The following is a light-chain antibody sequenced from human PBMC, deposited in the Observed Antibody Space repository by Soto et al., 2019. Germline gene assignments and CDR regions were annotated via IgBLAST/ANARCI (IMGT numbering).Light chain of an antibody. J-gene: IGLJ2*01. CDR2: SNH. CDR1: SSNIGTYT. V-gene: IGLV1-44*01. CDR3: AAWDDSLNGPV. Sequence: QSALTQPPSASGTPGQRVTISCSGSSSNIGTYTVDWYQQVPGTAPKLLIYSNHQRPSGVPDRFSGSRSGTSASLAISGLQSEDEADYYCAAWDDSLNGPVFGGGTKLTVL.